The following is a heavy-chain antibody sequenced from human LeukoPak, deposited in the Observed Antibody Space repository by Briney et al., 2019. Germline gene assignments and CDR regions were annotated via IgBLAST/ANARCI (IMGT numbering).Heavy chain of an antibody. CDR1: GSTFSSYA. Sequence: GGSLRLSCAASGSTFSSYAMSWVRQAPGKGLEWVSAISGSGSSTYYSDSVKGRFTISRDNSKNTLYLQMNSLRAEDTAVYYCAKGDGDYPAWGQGTLVTVSS. CDR2: ISGSGSST. V-gene: IGHV3-23*01. CDR3: AKGDGDYPA. D-gene: IGHD4-17*01. J-gene: IGHJ5*02.